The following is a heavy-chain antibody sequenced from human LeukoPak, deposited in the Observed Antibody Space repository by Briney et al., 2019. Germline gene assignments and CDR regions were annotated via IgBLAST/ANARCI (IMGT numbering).Heavy chain of an antibody. D-gene: IGHD3-10*01. Sequence: QPGGSLRLSCAASGFTFSSYAMSWVRQAPGKGLEWVSAISGSGGSTYYADSVKGRFTISRDNSKNTLYLQMNSLRAEDTAVYYCASDNGITMVRGVILYWGQGTLVTVSS. CDR2: ISGSGGST. J-gene: IGHJ4*02. V-gene: IGHV3-23*01. CDR3: ASDNGITMVRGVILY. CDR1: GFTFSSYA.